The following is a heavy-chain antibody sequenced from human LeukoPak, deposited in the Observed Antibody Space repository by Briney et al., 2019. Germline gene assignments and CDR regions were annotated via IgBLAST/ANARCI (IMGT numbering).Heavy chain of an antibody. J-gene: IGHJ3*02. CDR2: ISGSGGST. Sequence: GGSLRLSCAASGFTFSNYAMTWVRQAPGKGLEWVSGISGSGGSTYYADFVKGRFTISRDNSKSTLYLQMNSLRAEDTAVYYCAKNRPGVTRAFDIWGQGTMVTVSS. D-gene: IGHD4-17*01. V-gene: IGHV3-23*01. CDR1: GFTFSNYA. CDR3: AKNRPGVTRAFDI.